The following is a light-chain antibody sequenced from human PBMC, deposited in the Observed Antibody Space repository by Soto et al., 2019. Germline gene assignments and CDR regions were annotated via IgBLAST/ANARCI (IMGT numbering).Light chain of an antibody. CDR2: SNN. Sequence: QSALTQPPSVSGAPGQRVTISCTGSSSNIGTNYDVHWYQHLPGTAPKLLICSNNNRPSGVPDRFSGSRSGTSASLAITGLQAEDEADYYCQSYDSSLRVVFGGGTKLTVL. J-gene: IGLJ2*01. CDR3: QSYDSSLRVV. V-gene: IGLV1-40*01. CDR1: SSNIGTNYD.